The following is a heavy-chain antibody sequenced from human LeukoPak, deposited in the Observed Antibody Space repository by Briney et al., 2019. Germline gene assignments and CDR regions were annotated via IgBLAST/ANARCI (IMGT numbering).Heavy chain of an antibody. J-gene: IGHJ4*02. Sequence: GGSLRLSCAASGFTFSSYAMSWVRQAPGKGLEWASAISGSGGSTYYADSVKGRFTISRDNSKNTLYLQMNSLRAEDTAVYYCAKGAYCGGDCYPDYFDYWGQGTLVTVSS. CDR3: AKGAYCGGDCYPDYFDY. CDR1: GFTFSSYA. CDR2: ISGSGGST. D-gene: IGHD2-21*02. V-gene: IGHV3-23*01.